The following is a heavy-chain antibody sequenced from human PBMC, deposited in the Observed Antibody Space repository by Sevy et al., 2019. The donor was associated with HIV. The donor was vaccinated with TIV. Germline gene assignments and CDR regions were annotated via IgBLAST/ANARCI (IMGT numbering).Heavy chain of an antibody. V-gene: IGHV1-8*02. Sequence: ASVKVSCKASGDTFSTYDINWVRQAPGQGLEWMGWMSPKSGSTGFAQKFQGRLTMTRDTSINTAYMALSSMRSEDTAVYYCASEGSGDVWNYGYYYYGMDVWGQGTTVTVSS. CDR3: ASEGSGDVWNYGYYYYGMDV. CDR2: MSPKSGST. D-gene: IGHD3-3*01. CDR1: GDTFSTYD. J-gene: IGHJ6*02.